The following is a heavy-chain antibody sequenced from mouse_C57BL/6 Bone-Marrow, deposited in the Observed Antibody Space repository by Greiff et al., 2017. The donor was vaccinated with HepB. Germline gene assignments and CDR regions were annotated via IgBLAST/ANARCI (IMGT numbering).Heavy chain of an antibody. J-gene: IGHJ1*03. CDR1: GYTFTSYG. V-gene: IGHV1-81*01. CDR3: ASRGGSSYGGYFDV. D-gene: IGHD1-1*01. CDR2: IYPRSGNT. Sequence: VQLQQSGAELARPGASVKLSCKASGYTFTSYGISWVKQRTGQGLEWIGEIYPRSGNTYYNEKFKGKATLTADKSSSTAYMELRSLTSEDSAVYFCASRGGSSYGGYFDVWGTGTTVTVSS.